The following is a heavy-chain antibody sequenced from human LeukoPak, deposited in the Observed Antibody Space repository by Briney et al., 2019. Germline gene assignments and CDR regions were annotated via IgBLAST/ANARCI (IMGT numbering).Heavy chain of an antibody. J-gene: IGHJ4*02. CDR3: ARAGIFCTAVSCYSFDF. CDR2: MNPNSGNS. D-gene: IGHD2-15*01. Sequence: ASVKVSCKASGYIFSSYDINWVRQAAGQGLEWMGWMNPNSGNSDSAQKFQGRVTMTRDTSIGTAYMELSSLRPDDTAVYYCARAGIFCTAVSCYSFDFWGQGTLVAVSS. V-gene: IGHV1-8*01. CDR1: GYIFSSYD.